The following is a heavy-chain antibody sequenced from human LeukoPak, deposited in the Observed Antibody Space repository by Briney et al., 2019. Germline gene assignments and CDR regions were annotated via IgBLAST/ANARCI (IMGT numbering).Heavy chain of an antibody. J-gene: IGHJ4*02. D-gene: IGHD6-19*01. CDR2: ISSSSFKI. CDR1: EFTFVRYA. V-gene: IGHV3-48*04. CDR3: AKDIHIAVAGPFDY. Sequence: PGGSLRLSCAASEFTFVRYAMNWIRQAPGKGLEWVSYISSSSFKIGYADSVKGRFTISRDNAKISLYLQMNSLRAEDTALYYCAKDIHIAVAGPFDYWGQGTLVTVSS.